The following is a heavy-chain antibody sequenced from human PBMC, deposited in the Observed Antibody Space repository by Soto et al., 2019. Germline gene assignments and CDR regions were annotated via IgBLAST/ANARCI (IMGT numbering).Heavy chain of an antibody. CDR1: GFSLTTTGVG. CDR2: VFWDGGE. J-gene: IGHJ4*02. V-gene: IGHV2-5*02. D-gene: IGHD1-26*01. CDR3: TQVYGSGSWGWYFHS. Sequence: QITLRESGPSLVKPTETLTLTCTFSGFSLTTTGVGVGWIRQPPGKALEWPAVVFWDGGERYSPSLKSRVTITKDTSKDQVVLTMTNMDPADTATYYCTQVYGSGSWGWYFHSWGQGTLVTVSS.